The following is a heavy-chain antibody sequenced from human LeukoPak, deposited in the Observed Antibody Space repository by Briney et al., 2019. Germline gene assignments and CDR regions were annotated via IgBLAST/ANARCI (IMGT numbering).Heavy chain of an antibody. CDR3: AQQVGYCSSGSCYFTY. Sequence: GGSLRLSCAASGFSFNTYAMSWVRQAPGRGLEWVSAISNTGGSTYYADSVKGRFTISRDKSKNTLSLQMNSLRAEDTAVYYCAQQVGYCSSGSCYFTYWGQGTLVTVSS. V-gene: IGHV3-23*01. D-gene: IGHD2-15*01. J-gene: IGHJ1*01. CDR1: GFSFNTYA. CDR2: ISNTGGST.